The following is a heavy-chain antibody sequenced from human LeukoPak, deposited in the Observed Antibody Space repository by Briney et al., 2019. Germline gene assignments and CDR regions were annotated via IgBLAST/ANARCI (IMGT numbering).Heavy chain of an antibody. D-gene: IGHD3-22*01. Sequence: ASVKVSCKASGYTFTSYGISWVRQAPGQGLEWMGWISAHNGNTNYAQKLQGRVTMTTDTSTSTAYMELRSLRSDDTAVYYCARGGATMIVVVIPTNYYFDYWGQGTLVTVSS. J-gene: IGHJ4*02. V-gene: IGHV1-18*01. CDR2: ISAHNGNT. CDR1: GYTFTSYG. CDR3: ARGGATMIVVVIPTNYYFDY.